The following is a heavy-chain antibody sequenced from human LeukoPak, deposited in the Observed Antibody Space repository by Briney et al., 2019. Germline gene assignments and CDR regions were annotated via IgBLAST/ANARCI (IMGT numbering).Heavy chain of an antibody. Sequence: ASVKVSRKASGYTFTGYYMHWVRQAPGQGLEWMGWINPNSGGTNYAQKFQGRVTMTRDTSISTAYMELSRLRSDDTAVYYCARDSPPNIAAAVLHYYYYMDVWGKGTTVTVSS. CDR2: INPNSGGT. CDR1: GYTFTGYY. D-gene: IGHD6-13*01. V-gene: IGHV1-2*02. CDR3: ARDSPPNIAAAVLHYYYYMDV. J-gene: IGHJ6*03.